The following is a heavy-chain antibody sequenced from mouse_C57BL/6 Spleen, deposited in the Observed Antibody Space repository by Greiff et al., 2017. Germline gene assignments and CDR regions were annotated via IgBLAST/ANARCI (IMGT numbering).Heavy chain of an antibody. V-gene: IGHV1-82*01. CDR1: GYAFSSSW. CDR3: ARDSVYFDY. CDR2: IYPGDGDT. J-gene: IGHJ2*01. D-gene: IGHD3-1*01. Sequence: VQGVESGPELVKPGASVKISCKASGYAFSSSWMNWVKQRPGKGLEWIGRIYPGDGDTNYNGKFKGKATLTADKSSSTAYMQLSSLTSEDSAVYFCARDSVYFDYWGQGTTLTVSS.